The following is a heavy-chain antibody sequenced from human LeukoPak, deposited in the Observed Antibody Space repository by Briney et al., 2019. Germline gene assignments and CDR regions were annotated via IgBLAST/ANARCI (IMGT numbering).Heavy chain of an antibody. V-gene: IGHV3-48*03. J-gene: IGHJ4*02. CDR3: ARDEGYSYGFDY. CDR1: GFTFSSYE. CDR2: ISNSGSNR. Sequence: GGSLRLSCAASGFTFSSYEMNWVRQAPGKGLEWVSYISNSGSNRYYADSVKGRFTISRDNAKNSVYLQMNSLRAEDTAVYYCARDEGYSYGFDYWGQGTLVTVSS. D-gene: IGHD5-18*01.